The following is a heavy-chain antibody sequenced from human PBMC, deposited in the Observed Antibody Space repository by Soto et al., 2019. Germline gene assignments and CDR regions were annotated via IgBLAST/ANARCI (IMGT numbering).Heavy chain of an antibody. J-gene: IGHJ4*02. CDR2: VSHTGAT. CDR1: GGSISLERFY. V-gene: IGHV4-61*01. Sequence: QVQLQESGPGLVKPSETLSLTCTVSGGSISLERFYWTWIRQPPGKGLEWIGYVSHTGATNYNPSLQSRVDISVDTSRNQFSLKLRSLTASVTAVYFRAREFSSADINYYDFWGQGTLVSVSA. CDR3: AREFSSADINYYDF.